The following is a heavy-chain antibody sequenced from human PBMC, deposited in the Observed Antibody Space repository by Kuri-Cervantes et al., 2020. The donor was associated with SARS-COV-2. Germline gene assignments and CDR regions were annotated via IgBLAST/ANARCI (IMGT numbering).Heavy chain of an antibody. CDR1: GFTFSSYA. CDR2: ISVNGGST. D-gene: IGHD6-13*01. Sequence: GESLKISCAASGFTFSSYAMSWVRQAPGKGPEWVSAISVNGGSTYYADSVKGRFTISRDNSKNTLYLQMNRLRAEDSAVYYCARDGLLIAVADSGARDHFDHWGQGTLVTVSS. J-gene: IGHJ4*02. V-gene: IGHV3-23*01. CDR3: ARDGLLIAVADSGARDHFDH.